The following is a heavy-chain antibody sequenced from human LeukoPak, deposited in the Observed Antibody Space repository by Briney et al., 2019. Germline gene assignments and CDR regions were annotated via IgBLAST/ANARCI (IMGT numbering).Heavy chain of an antibody. CDR3: ARRHRIYIVATNPSVGWFDP. V-gene: IGHV4-4*07. D-gene: IGHD5-12*01. CDR2: IYTSGST. Sequence: SETLSLTCTVSGGSISSYYWSWIRQPAGKGLEWIGRIYTSGSTNYNPSLKGRVTMSVDTSKNQFSLKLSSVTAADTAVYYCARRHRIYIVATNPSVGWFDPWGQGTLVTVSS. J-gene: IGHJ5*02. CDR1: GGSISSYY.